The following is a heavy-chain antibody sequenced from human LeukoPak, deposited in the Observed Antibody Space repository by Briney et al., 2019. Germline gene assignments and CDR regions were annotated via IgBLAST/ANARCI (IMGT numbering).Heavy chain of an antibody. D-gene: IGHD5/OR15-5a*01. CDR3: IRGGIQVSGIDAFDI. Sequence: GGSLRLSCAASGFTFSSYDMHWVRQAPGRGLEWVSAIGIAGDTYYPDSVKGRFTISRENAKNSMYLQMNSLKDGDTAVYYCIRGGIQVSGIDAFDIWGQGTMVTVPS. J-gene: IGHJ3*02. V-gene: IGHV3-13*01. CDR1: GFTFSSYD. CDR2: IGIAGDT.